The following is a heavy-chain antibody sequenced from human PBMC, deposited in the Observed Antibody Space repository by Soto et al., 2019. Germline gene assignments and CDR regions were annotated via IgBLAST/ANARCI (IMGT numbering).Heavy chain of an antibody. CDR1: GFTFSSYG. V-gene: IGHV3-30*03. J-gene: IGHJ4*02. CDR2: ISYDGSNK. D-gene: IGHD3-9*01. CDR3: ARGGDILTGYYTLDY. Sequence: PGGSLRLSCAASGFTFSSYGMHWVRQAPGKGLEWVAVISYDGSNKYYADSVKGRFTISRDNSKNTLYLQMNSLRAEDTAVYYCARGGDILTGYYTLDYWGQGTLVTVSS.